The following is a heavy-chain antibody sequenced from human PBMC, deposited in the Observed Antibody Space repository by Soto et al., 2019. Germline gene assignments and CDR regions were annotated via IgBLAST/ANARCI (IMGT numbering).Heavy chain of an antibody. Sequence: SVKVSCKASGGTFSSYAISWVRQAPGQGLEWMGGIIPIFGTANYAQKFQGRVTITADESTSTAYMELSSLRSEDTAVYYCARGYYGSGSYKSPTFDYWGQGTLVTVSS. J-gene: IGHJ4*02. CDR2: IIPIFGTA. CDR3: ARGYYGSGSYKSPTFDY. D-gene: IGHD3-10*01. CDR1: GGTFSSYA. V-gene: IGHV1-69*13.